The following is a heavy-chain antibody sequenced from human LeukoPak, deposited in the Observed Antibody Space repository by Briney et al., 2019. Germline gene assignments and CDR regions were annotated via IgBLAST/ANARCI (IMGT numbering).Heavy chain of an antibody. D-gene: IGHD3-3*01. J-gene: IGHJ4*02. CDR3: ARVGSGLNLYYFDY. CDR2: FYTSGST. CDR1: GYSISSGYY. Sequence: SETLSLTCTVSGYSISSGYYWGWIRQPAGKGLEWIGRFYTSGSTNYNPSLKSRVAISEDTSGKQFSLRLGSVTAADTAVYFCARVGSGLNLYYFDYWGQGILVTVSS. V-gene: IGHV4-38-2*02.